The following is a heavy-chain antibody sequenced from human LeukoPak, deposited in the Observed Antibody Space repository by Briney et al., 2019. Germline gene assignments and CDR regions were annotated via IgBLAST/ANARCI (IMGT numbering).Heavy chain of an antibody. V-gene: IGHV4-59*01. CDR3: ARVGSGSFDY. J-gene: IGHJ4*02. CDR2: IYYSGST. CDR1: GGSFSGYY. D-gene: IGHD1-26*01. Sequence: SETLSLTCAVYGGSFSGYYWSWIRQPPGKGLGWIGYIYYSGSTNYNPSLKSRVTISVDTSKNQFSLKLSSVTAADTAVYYCARVGSGSFDYWGQGTLVTVSS.